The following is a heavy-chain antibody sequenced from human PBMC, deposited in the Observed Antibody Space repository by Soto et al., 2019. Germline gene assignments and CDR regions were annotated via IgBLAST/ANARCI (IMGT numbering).Heavy chain of an antibody. CDR3: ARTGYGDYPFDY. J-gene: IGHJ4*02. CDR2: IYYSGST. CDR1: GGSISSYY. Sequence: SDTLSLTCTVSGGSISSYYWSWIRQPPGKGLEWIGYIYYSGSTNYNPSLKSRVTISVDTSKNQFSLKLSSVTAADTAVYYCARTGYGDYPFDYWGQGTLVTVSS. V-gene: IGHV4-59*01. D-gene: IGHD4-17*01.